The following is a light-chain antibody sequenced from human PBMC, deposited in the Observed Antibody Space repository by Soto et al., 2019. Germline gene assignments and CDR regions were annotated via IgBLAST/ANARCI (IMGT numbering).Light chain of an antibody. J-gene: IGKJ3*01. V-gene: IGKV1-33*01. CDR2: DAS. CDR3: HQYDNHSQT. Sequence: SQMTQSQSSLSASVGDRVTLTCQASHDIRDHLNWYQQKPGKPPKLLIYDASNLQTGVPSRFSGSGSGTDFTFTISSLQPEDIATYFCHQYDNHSQTFAPGTKVAIK. CDR1: HDIRDH.